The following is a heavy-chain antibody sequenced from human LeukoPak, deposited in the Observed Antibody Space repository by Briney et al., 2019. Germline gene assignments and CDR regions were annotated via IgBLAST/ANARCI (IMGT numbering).Heavy chain of an antibody. D-gene: IGHD6-13*01. J-gene: IGHJ4*02. V-gene: IGHV4-59*08. CDR1: GGSISSYY. CDR2: IYYSGST. CDR3: ARLPIAAAGRDDN. Sequence: SETLSLTCTISGGSISSYYWSWIRQPPGKGLEWIGYIYYSGSTNYNPSLKSRVTISVDTSKNQFSLKVSSVTAADTAVYYCARLPIAAAGRDDNWGQGTLVTVSS.